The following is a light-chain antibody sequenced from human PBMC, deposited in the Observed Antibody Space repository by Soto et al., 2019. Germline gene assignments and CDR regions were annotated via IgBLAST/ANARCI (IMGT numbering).Light chain of an antibody. CDR3: QQYNNWPPAWT. CDR1: QSVSNN. Sequence: EIVMTQSPATLSVSTGERATLSCRASQSVSNNLAWFQQKPGQAPRLLIYGSSTRATGIPARFSGSGSGTECTLSISSLQSEASAVYYCQQYNNWPPAWTFGQGTKVDIK. CDR2: GSS. J-gene: IGKJ1*01. V-gene: IGKV3-15*01.